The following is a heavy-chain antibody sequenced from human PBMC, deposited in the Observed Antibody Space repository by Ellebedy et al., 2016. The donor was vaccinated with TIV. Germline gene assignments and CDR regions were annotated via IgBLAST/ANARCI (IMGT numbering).Heavy chain of an antibody. J-gene: IGHJ4*02. CDR1: GGSISSGDYY. CDR2: IYYSGTT. Sequence: MPSETLSLTCTVSGGSISSGDYYWSWIRQPPGKGLEWIGYIYYSGTTYYNPSLKSRVTISVDTSKTQFSLKLSSVTAADTAVYYCARRDHGDYFDYWGQGTLVTVSS. V-gene: IGHV4-30-4*01. CDR3: ARRDHGDYFDY. D-gene: IGHD4-17*01.